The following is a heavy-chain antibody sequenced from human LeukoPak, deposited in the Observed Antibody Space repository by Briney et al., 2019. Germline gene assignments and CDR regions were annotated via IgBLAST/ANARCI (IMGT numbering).Heavy chain of an antibody. V-gene: IGHV3-30*18. CDR1: GFTFSSYG. J-gene: IGHJ3*02. Sequence: GRSLRLSCAASGFTFSSYGMHWVRQAPGKGLEWVAAISYDGSNKYYADSVKGRFTISRDNSKNTLYLQMNSLRAEDTAVYYCAKDLVYLGYCSSTSCYAYAIDIWGQGTMVTVSS. CDR3: AKDLVYLGYCSSTSCYAYAIDI. CDR2: ISYDGSNK. D-gene: IGHD2-2*01.